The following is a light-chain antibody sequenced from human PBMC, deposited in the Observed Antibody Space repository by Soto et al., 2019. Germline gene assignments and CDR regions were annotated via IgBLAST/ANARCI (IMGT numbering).Light chain of an antibody. Sequence: EIVLTQSPGTLSLSPGERATLSCRASQSVSSSYLAWYQQKPGQAPRLLIYGASSRATGIPDRFSGSGSGTDFSLTIIRLEPKDFAVYYCQQYGSSLPYTFGQGTKLEIK. V-gene: IGKV3-20*01. CDR3: QQYGSSLPYT. J-gene: IGKJ2*01. CDR2: GAS. CDR1: QSVSSSY.